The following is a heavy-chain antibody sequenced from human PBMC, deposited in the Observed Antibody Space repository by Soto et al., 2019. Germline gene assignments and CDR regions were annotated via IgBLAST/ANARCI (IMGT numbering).Heavy chain of an antibody. D-gene: IGHD2-8*01. CDR3: ARERCPNGVCQQADYYYYGMDV. J-gene: IGHJ6*02. CDR1: GFSFSSYS. Sequence: EVQLVESGGGLVKPGGSLRLSCAASGFSFSSYSMNWVRQAPGKGLEWVSSISVSGRYINYGDAVKGRFTISRDNAKNSLYLQMSSLRPEDTAVYYCARERCPNGVCQQADYYYYGMDVWGQGSTVTVSS. CDR2: ISVSGRYI. V-gene: IGHV3-21*04.